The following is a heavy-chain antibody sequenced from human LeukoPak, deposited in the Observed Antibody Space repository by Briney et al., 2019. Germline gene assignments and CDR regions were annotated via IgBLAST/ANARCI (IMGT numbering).Heavy chain of an antibody. J-gene: IGHJ4*02. Sequence: PGGSLRLSCAASGFTFSSYGMHWVRQAPGKGLEWVAVIWYDGSNKYYADSVKGRFTISRDNAKNSLYLQMNSLRAEDMAVYYCARDSVMVRGVPDYWGQGTLVTVSS. CDR3: ARDSVMVRGVPDY. D-gene: IGHD3-10*01. CDR1: GFTFSSYG. V-gene: IGHV3-33*01. CDR2: IWYDGSNK.